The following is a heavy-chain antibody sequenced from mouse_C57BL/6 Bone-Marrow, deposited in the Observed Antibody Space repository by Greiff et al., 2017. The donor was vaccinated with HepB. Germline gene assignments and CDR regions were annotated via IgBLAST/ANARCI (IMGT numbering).Heavy chain of an antibody. CDR2: IWWDDAK. Sequence: ESGPGILQPSQSLSLSCSFSGFSLSTFGMGLGWIRQPSGKGLEWLAHIWWDDAKYYNPALKGRLTISKDTSKNQVFLKITNVDTADTATYYCARMEGSTMVGYFDYWGQGTTLTVSS. CDR1: GFSLSTFGMG. CDR3: ARMEGSTMVGYFDY. J-gene: IGHJ2*01. V-gene: IGHV8-8*01. D-gene: IGHD2-2*01.